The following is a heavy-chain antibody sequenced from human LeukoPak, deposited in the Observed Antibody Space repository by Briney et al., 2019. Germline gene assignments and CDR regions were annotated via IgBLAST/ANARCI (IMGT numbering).Heavy chain of an antibody. V-gene: IGHV3-23*01. D-gene: IGHD3-9*01. CDR1: GFTFSSYA. CDR3: AKPLELRYFDWPVGDRFDP. CDR2: ISGSGGST. J-gene: IGHJ5*02. Sequence: PGGSLRLSCAASGFTFSSYAMSWVRQAPGKGLEWVSAISGSGGSTYYADSVKGRFTISRDNSKNTLYLQMNSLRAEDTAVYYCAKPLELRYFDWPVGDRFDPWGQGTLVTVSS.